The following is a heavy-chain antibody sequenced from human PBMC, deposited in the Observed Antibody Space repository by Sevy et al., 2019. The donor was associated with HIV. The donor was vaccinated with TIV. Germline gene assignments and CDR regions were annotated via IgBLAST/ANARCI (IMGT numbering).Heavy chain of an antibody. CDR2: IGSSGNTI. Sequence: GGSLRLSCAASGFILSDYYMSWIRQAPGKGLEWVSYIGSSGNTIYYTDSVKGRFTISRDNSKKLVYLQMNSLRAEDSAVYYCARDRWFCSSTNCDDWDYYGMDVWGQGTTVTVSS. CDR1: GFILSDYY. CDR3: ARDRWFCSSTNCDDWDYYGMDV. V-gene: IGHV3-11*01. D-gene: IGHD2-2*01. J-gene: IGHJ6*02.